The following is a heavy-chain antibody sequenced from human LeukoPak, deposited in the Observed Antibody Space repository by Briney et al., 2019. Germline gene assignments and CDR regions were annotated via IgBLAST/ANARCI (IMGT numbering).Heavy chain of an antibody. J-gene: IGHJ6*03. V-gene: IGHV3-48*03. D-gene: IGHD3-9*01. CDR2: ISSSGSTL. CDR1: GFTFSSYE. CDR3: ATTGYYSYYYYYMDV. Sequence: GGSLRLSCAASGFTFSSYEMNWVRQAPGKGPEWVSYISSSGSTLYYADSVEGRFTISRDNAKNSLYLQMNSLRAEDTAVYYCATTGYYSYYYYYMDVWGKGTTVTVSS.